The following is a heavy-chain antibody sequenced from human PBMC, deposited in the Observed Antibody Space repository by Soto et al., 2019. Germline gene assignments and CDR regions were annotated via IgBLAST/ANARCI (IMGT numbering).Heavy chain of an antibody. J-gene: IGHJ5*02. Sequence: SSVTGSCKASGGTYSSYAISWGRHAPGQGLEWMGGIIPIFGTANYAQKFQGRVTITADESTSTAYMELSSLRSEDTAVYYCARDRFDCSGGSCYYLNWFDPWGQGTLVTVSS. CDR1: GGTYSSYA. V-gene: IGHV1-69*13. CDR3: ARDRFDCSGGSCYYLNWFDP. D-gene: IGHD2-15*01. CDR2: IIPIFGTA.